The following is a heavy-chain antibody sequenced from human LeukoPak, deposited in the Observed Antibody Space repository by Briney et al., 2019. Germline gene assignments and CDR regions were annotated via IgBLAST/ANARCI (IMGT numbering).Heavy chain of an antibody. D-gene: IGHD2-21*01. CDR2: ISSSSSYI. J-gene: IGHJ4*02. Sequence: GGSLRLSCAASGFTFSSYSMNWVRQAPGKGLEWVSSISSSSSYIYYADSVKGRFTISGDNAKNSLYLQMNSLRAEDTAVYYCARSKVGMVSFDYWGQGTLVTVSS. CDR3: ARSKVGMVSFDY. V-gene: IGHV3-21*01. CDR1: GFTFSSYS.